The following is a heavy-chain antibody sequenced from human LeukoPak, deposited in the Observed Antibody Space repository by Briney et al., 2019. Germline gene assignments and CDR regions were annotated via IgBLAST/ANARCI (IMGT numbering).Heavy chain of an antibody. Sequence: PSETLSLTCAVSGGSMSSPKWWSWVRQPPGKGLEWIGEIYHSGSTSYNPSLNSRINISVDQSKNQVSLDLNSVTAADTAVYYCARDYYVGNPGYYFYYWGQGTLVTVSS. CDR1: GGSMSSPKW. D-gene: IGHD4-23*01. J-gene: IGHJ4*02. CDR2: IYHSGST. CDR3: ARDYYVGNPGYYFYY. V-gene: IGHV4-4*02.